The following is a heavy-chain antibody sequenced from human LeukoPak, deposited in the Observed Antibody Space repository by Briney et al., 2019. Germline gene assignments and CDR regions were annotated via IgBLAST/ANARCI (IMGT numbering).Heavy chain of an antibody. D-gene: IGHD3-10*01. V-gene: IGHV4-4*07. Sequence: SETLSLTCTVSGGSISSYYWSWIRQPAGKGLEWIGRIYTSGSTNYNPSLKSRVTMSVDTSKNQFSLKLSSVTAADTAVYYCAREAYYYGSGLIDLWGQGTMVTVSS. CDR2: IYTSGST. CDR1: GGSISSYY. CDR3: AREAYYYGSGLIDL. J-gene: IGHJ3*01.